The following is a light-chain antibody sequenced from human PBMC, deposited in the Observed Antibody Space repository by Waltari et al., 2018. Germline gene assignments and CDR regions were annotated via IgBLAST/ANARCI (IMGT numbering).Light chain of an antibody. V-gene: IGKV1-NL1*01. CDR1: QGISNS. Sequence: DIQMTQSPSPLSASVGDRVTITCRASQGISNSLAWYQQKPGKAPKLLLYAASRLENGVPSRFGGSGSGTDYTLTISSLQPEDFATYYCQQYYSIALNFGGGTKVEIK. J-gene: IGKJ4*01. CDR2: AAS. CDR3: QQYYSIALN.